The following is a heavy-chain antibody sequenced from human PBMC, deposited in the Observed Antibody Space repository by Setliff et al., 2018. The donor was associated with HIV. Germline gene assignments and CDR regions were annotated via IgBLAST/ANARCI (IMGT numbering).Heavy chain of an antibody. CDR1: GFTFSSYG. V-gene: IGHV3-30*03. Sequence: GGSLRLSCAASGFTFSSYGMHWVRQAPGKGLEWLAVIASDAINQHYEEAVKGRLIISRDNSNDTLYLQMDSLRIEDTAVYYCAREGYGDFTDAFDIWGQGTVVTVSS. CDR3: AREGYGDFTDAFDI. CDR2: IASDAINQ. D-gene: IGHD4-17*01. J-gene: IGHJ3*02.